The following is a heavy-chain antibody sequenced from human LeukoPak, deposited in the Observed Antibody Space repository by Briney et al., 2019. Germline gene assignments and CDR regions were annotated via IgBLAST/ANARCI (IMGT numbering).Heavy chain of an antibody. CDR3: AKDEEGGSRGGPFDY. CDR1: GFTFSSYA. D-gene: IGHD1-26*01. Sequence: GRSLRLSCAASGFTFSSYAMSWVRQTPGKGLEWVSGISRSGGATYYADSVKGRFTISRDNSKNTVYLQMNSLRADDTAVYYCAKDEEGGSRGGPFDYWGQGTLVTVSS. CDR2: ISRSGGAT. J-gene: IGHJ4*02. V-gene: IGHV3-23*01.